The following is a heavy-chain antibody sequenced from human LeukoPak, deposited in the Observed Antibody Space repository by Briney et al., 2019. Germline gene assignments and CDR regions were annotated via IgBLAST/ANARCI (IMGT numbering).Heavy chain of an antibody. J-gene: IGHJ6*03. CDR1: GCTFSSHA. CDR3: AKDAREVVTWGYYYYMDV. D-gene: IGHD4-23*01. V-gene: IGHV3-23*01. CDR2: ISGSGCST. Sequence: GAHRLSYADSGCTFSSHAMRRVRQPPGKRLESVSAISGSGCSTYYADSVKDRFTISRDNSKKTLYLQMNSLSAEDTAVYLCAKDAREVVTWGYYYYMDVWGKGTTVTVSS.